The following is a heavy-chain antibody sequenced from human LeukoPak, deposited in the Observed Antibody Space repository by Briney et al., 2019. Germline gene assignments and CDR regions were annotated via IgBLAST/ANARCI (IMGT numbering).Heavy chain of an antibody. CDR3: AKDPTTVSIYGVGGDYLDY. J-gene: IGHJ4*02. CDR2: INQDGSEK. D-gene: IGHD4-17*01. V-gene: IGHV3-7*01. Sequence: PGGSLRLSCVASGFTFSSYWMSWVRQAPGKGLEWVANINQDGSEKYYVDSMKGRFTISRDNAKTSLYLQINSLRAEDTAVYYCAKDPTTVSIYGVGGDYLDYWGQGTLVTVSS. CDR1: GFTFSSYW.